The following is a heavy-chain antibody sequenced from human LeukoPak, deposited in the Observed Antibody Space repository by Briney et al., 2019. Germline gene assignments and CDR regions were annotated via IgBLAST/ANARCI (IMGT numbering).Heavy chain of an antibody. CDR2: IYYSGST. CDR1: GGSISSYY. D-gene: IGHD3-3*01. CDR3: ARDRRTIFGVDWVMHYYYMDV. V-gene: IGHV4-59*12. J-gene: IGHJ6*03. Sequence: PSETLSLTCTVSGGSISSYYWSWIRQPPGKGLEWIGYIYYSGSTNYNPSLKSRVTISVDTSKNQFSLKLSSVTAADTAVYYCARDRRTIFGVDWVMHYYYMDVWGKGTTVTVSS.